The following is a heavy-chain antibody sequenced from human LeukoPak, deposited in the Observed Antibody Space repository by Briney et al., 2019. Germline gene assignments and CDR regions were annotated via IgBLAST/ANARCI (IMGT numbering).Heavy chain of an antibody. V-gene: IGHV3-48*04. Sequence: GGSLRLSCAASGFTFSSYSMNWVRQAPGKGLEWVSYISSSSSTVYYADSVKGRFTISRDNAKDSLYLQMNSLRAEDTAVYYCARGIFWSGYYSDYWGQGTLVTVSS. J-gene: IGHJ4*02. D-gene: IGHD3-3*01. CDR1: GFTFSSYS. CDR3: ARGIFWSGYYSDY. CDR2: ISSSSSTV.